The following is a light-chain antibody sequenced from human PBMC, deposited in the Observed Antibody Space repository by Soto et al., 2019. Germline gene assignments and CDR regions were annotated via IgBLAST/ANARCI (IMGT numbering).Light chain of an antibody. J-gene: IGLJ1*01. CDR3: SSYTSSSTPCV. Sequence: QSALTQPASVSGSPGQSITISCTGTSSDVGGYNYVSWYQHHPGKAPKLMIYEVSNRPSGVSNRFSGSKSGNSASLTISGLQAEDEADYYCSSYTSSSTPCVFGTGTKVT. V-gene: IGLV2-14*01. CDR1: SSDVGGYNY. CDR2: EVS.